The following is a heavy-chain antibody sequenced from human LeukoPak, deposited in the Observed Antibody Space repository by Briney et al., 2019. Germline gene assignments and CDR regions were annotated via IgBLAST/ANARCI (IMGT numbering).Heavy chain of an antibody. Sequence: SVKVSCKASGGTFSSYAISWVRQAPGQGLEWMGGIIPIFGTANYAQKFQGRVTITTDESTSTACMELSSLRSEDTAVYYCASSSYNYYDSSGYCDYWGQGTLVTVSS. CDR3: ASSSYNYYDSSGYCDY. CDR1: GGTFSSYA. V-gene: IGHV1-69*05. D-gene: IGHD3-22*01. CDR2: IIPIFGTA. J-gene: IGHJ4*02.